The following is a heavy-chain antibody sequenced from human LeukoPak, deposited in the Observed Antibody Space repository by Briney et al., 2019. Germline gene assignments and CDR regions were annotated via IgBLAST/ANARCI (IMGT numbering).Heavy chain of an antibody. CDR2: ISYDGSNK. CDR1: GFTFSSYA. V-gene: IGHV3-30-3*01. CDR3: AGGEVDY. J-gene: IGHJ4*02. Sequence: GGSLRLSCAASGFTFSSYAMHWVRQAPGKGLEWVAVISYDGSNKYYADSVKGRFTISRDNCKNTLYLQMNSLRAEDTAVYYCAGGEVDYWGQGTLVTVSS.